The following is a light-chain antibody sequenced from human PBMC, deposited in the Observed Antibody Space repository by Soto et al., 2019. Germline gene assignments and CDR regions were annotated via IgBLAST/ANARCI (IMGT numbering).Light chain of an antibody. J-gene: IGLJ2*01. CDR3: SLYVSSSTVVL. CDR1: GSDVGNYNR. Sequence: QSALTQPPSVSGSPGQSVTIYCTGAGSDVGNYNRVSWYQQPPGTAPKLIIYEVNNRPSGVPDRFSGSKSGNTASLTISGLQAEDEADYFCSLYVSSSTVVLFGGGTKLTVL. CDR2: EVN. V-gene: IGLV2-18*01.